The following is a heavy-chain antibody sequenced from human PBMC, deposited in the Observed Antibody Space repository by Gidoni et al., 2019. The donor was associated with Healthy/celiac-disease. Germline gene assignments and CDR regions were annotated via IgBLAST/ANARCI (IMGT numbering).Heavy chain of an antibody. D-gene: IGHD6-6*01. CDR2: ISSSSSTI. V-gene: IGHV3-48*01. J-gene: IGHJ3*02. CDR1: GFTFSSYS. CDR3: ARDEYSSSSPDAFDI. Sequence: EVQLVESGGGLVQPGGSLRLSCAASGFTFSSYSMNWVRQAPGKGLEWVSYISSSSSTIYYADSVKGRFTISRDNAKNSLYLQMNSLRAEDTAVYYCARDEYSSSSPDAFDIWGQGTMVTVSS.